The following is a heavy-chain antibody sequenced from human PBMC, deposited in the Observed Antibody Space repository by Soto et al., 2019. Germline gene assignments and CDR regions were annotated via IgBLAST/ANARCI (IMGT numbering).Heavy chain of an antibody. D-gene: IGHD2-15*01. J-gene: IGHJ6*02. CDR2: INGDGSST. CDR3: ARGYCSGGSCSPGGMDV. CDR1: GFTFSTYW. Sequence: EVQLVESGGGLVQPGGSLRLSCAASGFTFSTYWMHWVRQAPGKGLVWVSRINGDGSSTSYADSVKGRFTISRDNAKSTLYLQMNSLRAEDTAVYYCARGYCSGGSCSPGGMDVWGQGTTVTVSS. V-gene: IGHV3-74*01.